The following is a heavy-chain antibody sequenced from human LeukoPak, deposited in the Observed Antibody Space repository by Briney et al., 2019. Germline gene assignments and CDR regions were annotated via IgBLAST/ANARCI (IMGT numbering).Heavy chain of an antibody. CDR3: ARDGDYPRYYYYYGMDV. D-gene: IGHD4-17*01. CDR1: GYTFTSYG. CDR2: ISAYNGNT. V-gene: IGHV1-18*01. Sequence: GASVKVSCKASGYTFTSYGISWVRQAPGQGLEWMGWISAYNGNTNYAQKPQGRVTMTTDTSTSTAYMELRSLRSDDTAVYYCARDGDYPRYYYYYGMDVWGQGTTVTVSS. J-gene: IGHJ6*02.